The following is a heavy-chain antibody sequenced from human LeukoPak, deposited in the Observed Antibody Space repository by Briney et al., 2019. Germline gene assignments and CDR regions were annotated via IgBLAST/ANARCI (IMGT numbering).Heavy chain of an antibody. CDR2: INHSGST. J-gene: IGHJ6*03. V-gene: IGHV4-34*01. Sequence: SETLSLTCAVYGGSFSGYYWSWIRQPPGKGLEWIGEINHSGSTNYNPSLKSRVTIPVDTSKNQFSLKLSSVTAADTAVYYCAREFRSYYYYYMDVWGKGTTVTVSS. D-gene: IGHD2-21*01. CDR3: AREFRSYYYYYMDV. CDR1: GGSFSGYY.